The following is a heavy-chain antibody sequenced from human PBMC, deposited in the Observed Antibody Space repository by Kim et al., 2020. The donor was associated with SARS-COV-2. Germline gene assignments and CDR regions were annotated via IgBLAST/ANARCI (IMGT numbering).Heavy chain of an antibody. CDR3: ARVRRGYDSSGYYYSHWFDP. V-gene: IGHV4-31*03. CDR2: IYYSGST. D-gene: IGHD3-22*01. Sequence: SETLSLTCTVSGGSISSGGYYWSWIRQHPGKGLEWIGYIYYSGSTYYNPSLKSRVTISVDTSKNQFSLKLSSVTAADTAVYYCARVRRGYDSSGYYYSHWFDPWGQGTLVTVSS. J-gene: IGHJ5*02. CDR1: GGSISSGGYY.